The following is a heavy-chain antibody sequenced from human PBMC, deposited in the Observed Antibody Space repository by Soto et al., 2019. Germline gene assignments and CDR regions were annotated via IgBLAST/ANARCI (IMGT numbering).Heavy chain of an antibody. D-gene: IGHD2-2*01. V-gene: IGHV3-48*01. CDR3: ARDCSSTTWTYYYYGMDV. J-gene: IGHJ6*02. Sequence: EVQLVESGGGLVQPGGSLRLSCAASGFTFSSYSMNWVRQAPGKGLEWVSYISSSSSTIYYADSVKGRFTISRDNAKNSLYLQMNSLRAEDTAVYYCARDCSSTTWTYYYYGMDVWGQGTTVTVSS. CDR1: GFTFSSYS. CDR2: ISSSSSTI.